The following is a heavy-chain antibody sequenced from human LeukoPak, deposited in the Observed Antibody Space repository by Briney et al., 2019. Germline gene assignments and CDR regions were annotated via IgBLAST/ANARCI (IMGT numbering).Heavy chain of an antibody. V-gene: IGHV4-39*01. CDR3: ATRRIVVVTASGGDAFGI. D-gene: IGHD2-21*02. Sequence: SETLSLTCTVSGGSISSSSYYWGWIRQPPGKGLEWVGSIYYSGSTYYNPSLKSRVTISVDTSKNQFSLKLNPVTAADTAVYYCATRRIVVVTASGGDAFGIWGQGTMLTVST. J-gene: IGHJ3*02. CDR1: GGSISSSSYY. CDR2: IYYSGST.